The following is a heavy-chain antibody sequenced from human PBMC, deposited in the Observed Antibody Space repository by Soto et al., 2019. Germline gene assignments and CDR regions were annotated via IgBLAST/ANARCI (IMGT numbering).Heavy chain of an antibody. CDR1: GFTFSSYW. V-gene: IGHV3-21*01. D-gene: IGHD2-2*01. CDR3: ARDFVYRGYCTSSSCSNFDC. CDR2: ISSSRNSI. J-gene: IGHJ4*02. Sequence: PGGSLRLSCAASGFTFSSYWMSWVRQAPGKGLEWVSFISSSRNSIYYADSVKGRFTISRDNAKNSLYLQMNSLRAEDTAVYFCARDFVYRGYCTSSSCSNFDCWGQGTLVTVSS.